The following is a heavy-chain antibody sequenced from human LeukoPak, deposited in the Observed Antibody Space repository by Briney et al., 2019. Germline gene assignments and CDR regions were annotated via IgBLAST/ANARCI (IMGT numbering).Heavy chain of an antibody. Sequence: GGSLRLSCAASGFTFSSYGTHWVRQAPGKGLEWVAFIRYDGSNKYYADSVKGRFTISRDNSKNTLYLQMNSLRAEDTAVYYCAKGRFLEWLRFDYWGQGTLVTVSS. D-gene: IGHD3-3*01. CDR3: AKGRFLEWLRFDY. J-gene: IGHJ4*02. CDR1: GFTFSSYG. V-gene: IGHV3-30*02. CDR2: IRYDGSNK.